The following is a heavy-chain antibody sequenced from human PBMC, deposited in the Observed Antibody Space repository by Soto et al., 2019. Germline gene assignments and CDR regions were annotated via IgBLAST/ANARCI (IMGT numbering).Heavy chain of an antibody. CDR1: GGSVSSDIYY. CDR2: IYYSGST. CDR3: AITLYTDCISSSCPYYFDY. D-gene: IGHD2-2*01. J-gene: IGHJ4*02. Sequence: SETLSLTCTVSGGSVSSDIYYWSWIRQPPGEGLEWIGYIYYSGSTNYNPSLRSRVTISVDTSKNQFSLKLSSVTAADTAVYYCAITLYTDCISSSCPYYFDYWGQETLVTVSS. V-gene: IGHV4-61*01.